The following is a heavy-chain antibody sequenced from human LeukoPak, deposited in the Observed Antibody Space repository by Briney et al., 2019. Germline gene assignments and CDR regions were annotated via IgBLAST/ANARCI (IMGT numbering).Heavy chain of an antibody. Sequence: SETLSLTCTVSGGSISSYYWSWIRQPAGKGLELIGRIYTSGSTNYNPSLKSRVTMSVDTSKNQFSLKLSSVTAADTAVYYCAREGDQLRYFDWNYYYYYMDVWGKGTTVTVSS. CDR2: IYTSGST. CDR3: AREGDQLRYFDWNYYYYYMDV. V-gene: IGHV4-4*07. D-gene: IGHD3-9*01. J-gene: IGHJ6*03. CDR1: GGSISSYY.